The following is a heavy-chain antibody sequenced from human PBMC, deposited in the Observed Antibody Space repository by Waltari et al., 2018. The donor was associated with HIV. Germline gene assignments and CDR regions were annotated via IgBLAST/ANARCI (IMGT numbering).Heavy chain of an antibody. Sequence: QVQLVQSGAEVKKPGSSMKVTCTPSGGTFSSYAISWVRQAPGQGLEWMGRIIPILGIANYAQKFQGRVTITADKSTSTAYMELSSLRSEDTAVYYCARALGDLGDYWGQGTLVTVSS. CDR3: ARALGDLGDY. CDR2: IIPILGIA. V-gene: IGHV1-69*04. D-gene: IGHD3-16*01. CDR1: GGTFSSYA. J-gene: IGHJ4*02.